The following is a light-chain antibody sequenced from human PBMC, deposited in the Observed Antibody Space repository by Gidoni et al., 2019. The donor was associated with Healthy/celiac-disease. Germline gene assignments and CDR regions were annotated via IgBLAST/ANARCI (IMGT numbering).Light chain of an antibody. CDR2: GNG. CDR3: QSYDSSLSGSGV. V-gene: IGLV1-40*01. CDR1: SPNNGAGYD. J-gene: IGLJ3*02. Sequence: QSVLPQPHSVSGAPGQRVTISCTGSSPNNGAGYDVHWYPQIPVTAPKHLIYGNGTRPSGVPDRFSGSKAGTSASLAITGLQAEDEADYYCQSYDSSLSGSGVFGGGTKLTVL.